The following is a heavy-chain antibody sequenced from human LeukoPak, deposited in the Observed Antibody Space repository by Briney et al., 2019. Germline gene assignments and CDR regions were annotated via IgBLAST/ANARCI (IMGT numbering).Heavy chain of an antibody. V-gene: IGHV3-11*01. D-gene: IGHD3-3*01. J-gene: IGHJ4*02. Sequence: PGGSLGLSCAGSGFTFSDHYMTWIRQAPGKGLELFSYISTSGTSIYYADSVKGRFSISRDNAKNSLYLQMNSLRAEDTAVYYCARDPRLLDYWGQGTLVTVSS. CDR2: ISTSGTSI. CDR1: GFTFSDHY. CDR3: ARDPRLLDY.